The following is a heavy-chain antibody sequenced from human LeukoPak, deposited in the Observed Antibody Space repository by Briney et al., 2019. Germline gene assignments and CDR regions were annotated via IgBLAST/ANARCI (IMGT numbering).Heavy chain of an antibody. Sequence: SETVSLTCTVSGGSISSSSYYWGWIRQPPGKGLEWIGSIYYSGSTYYNPSLKSRVTISVDTSKNQFSLKLSSVTAADTAVYYCASHYSSSSEDYYYYMDVWGKGTTVTVSS. J-gene: IGHJ6*03. V-gene: IGHV4-39*01. CDR3: ASHYSSSSEDYYYYMDV. CDR1: GGSISSSSYY. D-gene: IGHD6-6*01. CDR2: IYYSGST.